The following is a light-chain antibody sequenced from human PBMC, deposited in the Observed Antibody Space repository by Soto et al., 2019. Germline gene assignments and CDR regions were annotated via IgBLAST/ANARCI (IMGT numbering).Light chain of an antibody. Sequence: DIQMTQAPSFLYASVGDRVTITCRASQARSNYLNWYQQKPGKAPNLLIFGAKTLQSGVPSRFSGSGYGTDFTLTITTLQPEDVGIYYCQQCHATPLTFGQGTRLDI. V-gene: IGKV1-39*01. J-gene: IGKJ5*01. CDR2: GAK. CDR1: QARSNY. CDR3: QQCHATPLT.